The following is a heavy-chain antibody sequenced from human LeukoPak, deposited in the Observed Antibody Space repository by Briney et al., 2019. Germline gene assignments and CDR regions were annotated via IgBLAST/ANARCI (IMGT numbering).Heavy chain of an antibody. J-gene: IGHJ3*02. CDR2: ISDGGST. CDR3: VRHCCSSPSKRTFDI. CDR1: GDSIRSSDCY. D-gene: IGHD2-15*01. V-gene: IGHV4-39*01. Sequence: PSETLSLTCTDSGDSIRSSDCYWGCIRQSPGKGLEWIRTISDGGSTYYNPSLKSRIIISVDTSKNQFSLQLSSVTAADTAVYYCVRHCCSSPSKRTFDIWGQGTLVAVSS.